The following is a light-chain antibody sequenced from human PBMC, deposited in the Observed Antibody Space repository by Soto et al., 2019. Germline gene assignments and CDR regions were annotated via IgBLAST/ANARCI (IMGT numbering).Light chain of an antibody. J-gene: IGKJ1*01. CDR3: QQYGGYWT. V-gene: IGKV1-5*01. Sequence: IQMTQSPSTLSAFLGYRVPITCRASQNIGRSLAWYQQKPGETPKVLVYDASSLKSGVPSRFSGSGSGTEFTLAISSLQPDDFATYYCQQYGGYWTFGQGTKV. CDR2: DAS. CDR1: QNIGRS.